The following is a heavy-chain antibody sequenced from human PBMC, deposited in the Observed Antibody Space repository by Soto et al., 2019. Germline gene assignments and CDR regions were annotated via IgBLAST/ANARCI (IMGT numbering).Heavy chain of an antibody. Sequence: GESLKISCRTSGYIFTSYWISWGLQMPGKGLEWMGIIFPSDSDTRYSPSFQGQVTISADRSTSTVFLQWASLKASDTAVYFCARKDKSGYFNWFDPWGQGTLVTVSS. D-gene: IGHD3-22*01. CDR3: ARKDKSGYFNWFDP. CDR1: GYIFTSYW. CDR2: IFPSDSDT. J-gene: IGHJ5*02. V-gene: IGHV5-51*01.